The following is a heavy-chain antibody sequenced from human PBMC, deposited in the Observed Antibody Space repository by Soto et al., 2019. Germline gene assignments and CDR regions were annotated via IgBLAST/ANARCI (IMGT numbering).Heavy chain of an antibody. V-gene: IGHV3-9*01. CDR2: ISWNSGSM. CDR1: GFTFGDYA. CDR3: AKEMATNHWYFDL. Sequence: EVQLVEYGGGLVQPGRSLRLSCAASGFTFGDYAMHWVRQAPGKGLEGVSGISWNSGSMEYADSVKGRFTISRDNAKSSLYLQMDSLRTEDTALYYCAKEMATNHWYFDLWGRGTLVTVSS. J-gene: IGHJ2*01. D-gene: IGHD5-12*01.